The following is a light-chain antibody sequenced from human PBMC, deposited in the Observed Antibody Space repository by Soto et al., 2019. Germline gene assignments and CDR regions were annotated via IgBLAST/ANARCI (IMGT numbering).Light chain of an antibody. Sequence: EVVITQSPATLSVSPGERVTLSCRSSQSVADNLAWFQQKPGQGPRLLIYGASTRATGIPARFSGSGSETDFTLTISSLRSEDSAVYHCQQYNNWLITFGQGTRLEIK. CDR2: GAS. CDR1: QSVADN. J-gene: IGKJ5*01. CDR3: QQYNNWLIT. V-gene: IGKV3-15*01.